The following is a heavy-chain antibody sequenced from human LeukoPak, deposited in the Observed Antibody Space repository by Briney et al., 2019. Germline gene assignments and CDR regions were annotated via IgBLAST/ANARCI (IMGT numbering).Heavy chain of an antibody. CDR3: ASGYSGSYAFDI. V-gene: IGHV3-53*01. Sequence: PGGSLRLSCAASGFTVSSNYMSWVRQAPGKGLEWVSVIHSGGSTYYGDSVKGRFTISRDNSKNTLYLQMNSLRAEDTAVYYCASGYSGSYAFDIWGQGTMVTVSS. CDR1: GFTVSSNY. D-gene: IGHD3-10*01. J-gene: IGHJ3*02. CDR2: IHSGGST.